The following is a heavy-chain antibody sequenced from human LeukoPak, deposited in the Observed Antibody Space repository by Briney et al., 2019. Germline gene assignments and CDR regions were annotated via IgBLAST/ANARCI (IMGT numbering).Heavy chain of an antibody. CDR3: ASARYYDSSGFEDY. J-gene: IGHJ4*02. D-gene: IGHD3-22*01. V-gene: IGHV4-31*03. Sequence: SETLSLTCTVSGGSISSGGYYWSWICQHPGKGLEWIGYIYYSGSTYYNPSLKSRVTISVDTSKNQFSLKLSSVTAADTAVYYCASARYYDSSGFEDYWGQGTLVTVSS. CDR2: IYYSGST. CDR1: GGSISSGGYY.